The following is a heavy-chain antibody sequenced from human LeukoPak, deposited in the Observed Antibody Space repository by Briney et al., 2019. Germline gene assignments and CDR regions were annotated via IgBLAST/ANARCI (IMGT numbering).Heavy chain of an antibody. V-gene: IGHV4-59*11. CDR1: GGSISSHY. D-gene: IGHD3-16*01. J-gene: IGHJ6*03. CDR2: IYYSGST. Sequence: SETLSLTCTVSGGSISSHYWSWLRQPPGKGLEWIGYIYYSGSTNYNPSLKSRVTISVDTSKNQLSLKLSSVTAADTAVYYCARFGMINYYYYMDVWGKGTTVTVSS. CDR3: ARFGMINYYYYMDV.